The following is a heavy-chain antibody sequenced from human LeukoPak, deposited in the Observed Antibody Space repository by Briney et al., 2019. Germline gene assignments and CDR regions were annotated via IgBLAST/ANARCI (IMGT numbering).Heavy chain of an antibody. D-gene: IGHD3-3*01. CDR2: IYHSGST. J-gene: IGHJ4*02. V-gene: IGHV4-39*01. CDR1: GGSISSSSYY. Sequence: PSETLSLTCTVSGGSISSSSYYWGWIRQPPGKGLEWIGSIYHSGSTYYNPSLKSRVTISVDTSKNQFSLKLSSVTAADTAVYYCARGDDYDFWSGYPKGGHADYWGQGTLVTVSS. CDR3: ARGDDYDFWSGYPKGGHADY.